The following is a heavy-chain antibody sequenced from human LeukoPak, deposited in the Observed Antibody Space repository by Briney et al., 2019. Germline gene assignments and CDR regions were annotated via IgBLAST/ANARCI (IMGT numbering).Heavy chain of an antibody. J-gene: IGHJ4*02. V-gene: IGHV1-18*01. CDR1: GGTFSSDI. D-gene: IGHD6-13*01. Sequence: ASVKVSCKTSGGTFSSDIISWVRQAPGQGLEWMGWISAYNGNTNYAQKLQGRVTMTTDTSTSTAYMELRSLRSDDTAVYYCARAAVSRAVDYWGQGTLVTVSS. CDR3: ARAAVSRAVDY. CDR2: ISAYNGNT.